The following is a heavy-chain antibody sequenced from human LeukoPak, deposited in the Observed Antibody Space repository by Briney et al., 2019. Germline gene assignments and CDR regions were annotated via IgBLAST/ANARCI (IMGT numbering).Heavy chain of an antibody. CDR2: VSGSGGGT. Sequence: GGSLRLSCAASAFTFRPYAMIWVRQAPGKGLEWVSTVSGSGGGTYYADSVKGRFTISRDNSNNTLYLEMNSLRAEDTAVYYCAKGAASRGYTYVANWGQGTLVTVSS. D-gene: IGHD5-18*01. V-gene: IGHV3-23*01. CDR1: AFTFRPYA. CDR3: AKGAASRGYTYVAN. J-gene: IGHJ4*02.